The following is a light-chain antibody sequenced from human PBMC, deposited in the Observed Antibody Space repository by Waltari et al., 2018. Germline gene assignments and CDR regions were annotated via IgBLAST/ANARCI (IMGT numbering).Light chain of an antibody. CDR2: KAS. J-gene: IGKJ4*01. V-gene: IGKV1-5*03. CDR1: QSVKNN. CDR3: QEYDSLPGT. Sequence: DIQMTQSPSTLSASVRDRITITCRTSQSVKNNWAWYQQQPGKAPKVLIHKASRLEGGVPSRCSGSGYGTEFTRTISSLQPDDFATYYCQEYDSLPGTFGGGTRVEIK.